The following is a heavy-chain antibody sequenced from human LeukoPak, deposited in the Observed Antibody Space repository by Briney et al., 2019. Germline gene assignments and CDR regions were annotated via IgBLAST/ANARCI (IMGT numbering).Heavy chain of an antibody. CDR1: GGSFSGYY. Sequence: RASETLSLTCAVYGGSFSGYYWSWIRQPPGKGLEWIGEINHSGSTNYNPSLKSRVTISVDTSKNQFSLKLSSVTAADTAVYYCARPDIVATIGAFDIWGQGTMVTVSS. CDR2: INHSGST. CDR3: ARPDIVATIGAFDI. V-gene: IGHV4-34*01. J-gene: IGHJ3*02. D-gene: IGHD5-12*01.